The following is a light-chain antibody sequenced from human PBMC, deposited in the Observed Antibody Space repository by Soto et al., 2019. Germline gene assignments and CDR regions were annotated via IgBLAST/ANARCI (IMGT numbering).Light chain of an antibody. J-gene: IGLJ3*02. CDR2: DTN. V-gene: IGLV7-46*01. Sequence: QAVVTQEPSLTVSPGGTVTLTCGSSTGAVTSGHYPYWVQQKPGQVPRTLIYDTNNKDSWTPARFSGSLLGVKAALTLSGAQPEDEAEYYCLLSYSGGRSGVFGGGTKVTVL. CDR3: LLSYSGGRSGV. CDR1: TGAVTSGHY.